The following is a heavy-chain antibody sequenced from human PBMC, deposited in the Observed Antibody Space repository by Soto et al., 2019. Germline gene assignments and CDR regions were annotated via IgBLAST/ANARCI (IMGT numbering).Heavy chain of an antibody. D-gene: IGHD3-10*01. V-gene: IGHV1-2*02. CDR2: INPNSGGT. Sequence: ASVKVSCKASGYTFTGYYMHWVRQAPGQGLEWMGWINPNSGGTNYAQKFQGRVTMTRDTSISTAYMELSRLRSDDTAVYYCARDRRGLRLWFGGKNWFDPWGQGTLVTVSS. J-gene: IGHJ5*02. CDR1: GYTFTGYY. CDR3: ARDRRGLRLWFGGKNWFDP.